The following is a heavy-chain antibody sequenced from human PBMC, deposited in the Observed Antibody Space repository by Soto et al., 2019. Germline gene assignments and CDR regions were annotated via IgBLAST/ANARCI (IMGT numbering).Heavy chain of an antibody. CDR2: INKNGFTI. V-gene: IGHV3-48*02. J-gene: IGHJ4*02. D-gene: IGHD6-19*01. Sequence: GGSLRLSCAVSGFTLTTYSMNWVRQAPGKGLEWISFINKNGFTIYYANSVKGRFTISRDYAKNSLYLQMDSLRHEDTAVYYCARGAVTGTSLFDYWGLGALVTVSS. CDR1: GFTLTTYS. CDR3: ARGAVTGTSLFDY.